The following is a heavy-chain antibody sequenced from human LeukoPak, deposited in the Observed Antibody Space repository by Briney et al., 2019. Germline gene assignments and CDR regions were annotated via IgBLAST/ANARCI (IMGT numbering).Heavy chain of an antibody. V-gene: IGHV3-53*01. CDR3: ARDSTSGGLDY. J-gene: IGHJ4*02. CDR2: IYSGGST. CDR1: GFTVSSNY. Sequence: PGGSLRLSCAASGFTVSSNYMSWVRQAPGKGLEWVSVIYSGGSTYYADSVKGRFTISRDNSKNTLYLRMNSLRAEDTAVYYCARDSTSGGLDYWGQGTLVTVSS. D-gene: IGHD1-26*01.